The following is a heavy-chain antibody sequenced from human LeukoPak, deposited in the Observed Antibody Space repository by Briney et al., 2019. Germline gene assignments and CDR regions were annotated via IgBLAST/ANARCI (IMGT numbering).Heavy chain of an antibody. D-gene: IGHD3-16*01. CDR2: ISTGGGST. J-gene: IGHJ4*02. V-gene: IGHV3-23*01. Sequence: GGSLRLSCAASGFTFSSYGMHWVRQAPGKGLEWVSTISTGGGSTYYADSVKGRFTISRDNSMNTLYLQMNSLRAEDTALYYCAKDWGHNWGQGTLVTASS. CDR3: AKDWGHN. CDR1: GFTFSSYG.